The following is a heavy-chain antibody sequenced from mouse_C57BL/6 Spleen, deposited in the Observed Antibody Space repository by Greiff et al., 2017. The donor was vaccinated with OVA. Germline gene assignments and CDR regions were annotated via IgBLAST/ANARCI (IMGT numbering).Heavy chain of an antibody. D-gene: IGHD1-1*01. Sequence: EVKLMESGPGLVKPSQSLSLTCSVTGYSITSGYYWNWIRQFPGNKLEWMGYISYDGSNNYNPSLKNRISITRDTSKNQFFLKLNSVTTEDTATYYCARGYGSSYSWYFDVWGTGTTVTVSS. CDR2: ISYDGSN. CDR3: ARGYGSSYSWYFDV. V-gene: IGHV3-6*01. CDR1: GYSITSGYY. J-gene: IGHJ1*03.